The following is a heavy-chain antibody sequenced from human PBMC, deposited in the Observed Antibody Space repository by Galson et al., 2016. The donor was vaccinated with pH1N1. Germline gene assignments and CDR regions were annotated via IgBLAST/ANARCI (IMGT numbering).Heavy chain of an antibody. V-gene: IGHV3-20*04. CDR1: GFIFNNYG. J-gene: IGHJ4*02. CDR3: VRKNFGDSFDS. D-gene: IGHD4/OR15-4a*01. Sequence: SLRLSCAASGFIFNNYGMDWVRQPPGKGLEWASGSTWNGGSKGYADSVKGRFTISRDNRKKSLYLEMNSLRVEDTAFYYCVRKNFGDSFDSWGQGTLVTVSS. CDR2: STWNGGSK.